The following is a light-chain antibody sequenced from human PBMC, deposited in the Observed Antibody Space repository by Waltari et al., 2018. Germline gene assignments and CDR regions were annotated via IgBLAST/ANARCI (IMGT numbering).Light chain of an antibody. CDR1: SSNIESNN. CDR3: AAWDDSLNVVL. Sequence: QSVLTQPPSVSGTPGQSITISCSGSSSNIESNNVNWYQQLPGTAPKLLIYSNHYRPSGVPARVSGSKSGTSASLAINGLQSEDEADYYCAAWDDSLNVVLFGGGTKVTVL. CDR2: SNH. V-gene: IGLV1-44*01. J-gene: IGLJ2*01.